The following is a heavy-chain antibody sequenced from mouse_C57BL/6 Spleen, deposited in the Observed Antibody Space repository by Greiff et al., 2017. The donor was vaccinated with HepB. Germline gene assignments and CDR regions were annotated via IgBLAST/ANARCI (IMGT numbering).Heavy chain of an antibody. D-gene: IGHD2-4*01. Sequence: VQLQQSGTVLARPGASVKMSCKTSGYTFTSYWMHWVKQRPGQGLEWIGAIYPGNSDTSYNQKFKGKAKLTAVTSASTAYMELSSLTNEDSAVYYCTRLYDYDKGDYYAMDYWGQGTSVTVSS. J-gene: IGHJ4*01. CDR3: TRLYDYDKGDYYAMDY. V-gene: IGHV1-5*01. CDR1: GYTFTSYW. CDR2: IYPGNSDT.